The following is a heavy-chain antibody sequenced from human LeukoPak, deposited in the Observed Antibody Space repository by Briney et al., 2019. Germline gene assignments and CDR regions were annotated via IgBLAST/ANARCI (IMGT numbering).Heavy chain of an antibody. Sequence: EGSLRLSCAASGFTLSSYSMNWVRQAPGEGLEWVSSISSSSSYIYYADSVKGRFTISRDNAKNSLYLQMNSLRAEDTAVYYCARTHGAYSSSFGPDWGQGTLVTVSS. D-gene: IGHD6-6*01. CDR2: ISSSSSYI. CDR3: ARTHGAYSSSFGPD. V-gene: IGHV3-21*01. CDR1: GFTLSSYS. J-gene: IGHJ4*02.